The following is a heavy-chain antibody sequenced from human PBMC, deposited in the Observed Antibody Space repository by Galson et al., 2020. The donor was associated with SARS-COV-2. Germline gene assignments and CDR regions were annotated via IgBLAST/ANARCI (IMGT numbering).Heavy chain of an antibody. J-gene: IGHJ6*02. CDR1: GYTFTSYG. CDR3: ARERGELLWFGELFTRVGYYYGMDV. V-gene: IGHV1-18*01. CDR2: ISAYNGNT. D-gene: IGHD3-10*01. Sequence: ASVKVSCKASGYTFTSYGISWVQQAPGQGLEWMGWISAYNGNTNYAQKLQGRVTMTTDTSTSTAYMELRSLRSDDTAVYYCARERGELLWFGELFTRVGYYYGMDVWGQGTTVTVSS.